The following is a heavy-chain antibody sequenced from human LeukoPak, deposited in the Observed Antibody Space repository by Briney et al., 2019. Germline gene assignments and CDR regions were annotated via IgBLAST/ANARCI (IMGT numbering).Heavy chain of an antibody. D-gene: IGHD3-10*01. CDR2: ISSSGSTI. CDR1: GSTFSDYY. Sequence: GGSLRLSCAASGSTFSDYYMSWIRQAPGKGLEWVSYISSSGSTIYYADSVKGRFTISRDNAKNSLYLQMNSLRAEDTAVYYCARDGFITMVRGVMDYWGQGTLVTVSS. CDR3: ARDGFITMVRGVMDY. V-gene: IGHV3-11*04. J-gene: IGHJ4*02.